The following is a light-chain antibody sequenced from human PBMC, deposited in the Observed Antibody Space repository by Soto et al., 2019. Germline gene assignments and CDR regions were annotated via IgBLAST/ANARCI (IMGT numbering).Light chain of an antibody. V-gene: IGKV3-11*01. CDR1: QSVAGY. Sequence: EIVLTQSPATLSLSPGESASLSCRASQSVAGYLAWYQQKPGQTPRLLIYDASNRATGIPARFSGSGSGTEFTLTISSLEPEDFAVYYCQQRITWPLTFGGGTKVEIK. J-gene: IGKJ4*01. CDR3: QQRITWPLT. CDR2: DAS.